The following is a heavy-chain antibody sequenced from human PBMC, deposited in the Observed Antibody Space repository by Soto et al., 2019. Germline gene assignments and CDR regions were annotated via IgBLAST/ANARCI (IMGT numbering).Heavy chain of an antibody. CDR3: ARGLIRGLRQTLDD. V-gene: IGHV1-69*06. D-gene: IGHD3-10*01. Sequence: QVHLVQSGAEVKKPGSSVKVSCKTSGGTFGSYAINWVRQAPGQGLEWMGGIIPIFGTPKYAEKFQGRVVITAGSSTGSAYMDLDSRLSKRSAVYYWARGLIRGLRQTLDDRGQATPVTV. J-gene: IGHJ6*01. CDR2: IIPIFGTP. CDR1: GGTFGSYA.